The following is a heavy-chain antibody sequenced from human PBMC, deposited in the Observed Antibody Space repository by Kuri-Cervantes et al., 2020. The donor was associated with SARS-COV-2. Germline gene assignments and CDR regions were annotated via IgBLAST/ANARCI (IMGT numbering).Heavy chain of an antibody. D-gene: IGHD3-3*01. CDR1: GGSISSSSYY. J-gene: IGHJ4*02. V-gene: IGHV4-39*02. CDR3: ARDGPVLRFLEWLPGYYFDY. CDR2: IYYSGST. Sequence: SETLSLTCTVSGGSISSSSYYWGWIRQPPGKGLEWIGSIYYSGSTYYNPSLKSRVTISVDTSRNQFSLKLSSVTAADTAVYYCARDGPVLRFLEWLPGYYFDYWGQGTLVTVSS.